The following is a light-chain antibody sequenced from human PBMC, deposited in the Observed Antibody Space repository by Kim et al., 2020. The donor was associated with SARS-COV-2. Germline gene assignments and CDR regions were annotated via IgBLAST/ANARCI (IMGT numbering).Light chain of an antibody. CDR1: NIGSKG. CDR3: QVWDVGHPV. CDR2: YDS. J-gene: IGLJ3*02. V-gene: IGLV3-21*04. Sequence: SYELTQPPSVSVAPGKTARITCGGNNIGSKGVHWCQQKPGQAPVLVIYYDSDRPSGIPERFSGSKSGNTATLTINRVEAGDEADYFCQVWDVGHPVFRGG.